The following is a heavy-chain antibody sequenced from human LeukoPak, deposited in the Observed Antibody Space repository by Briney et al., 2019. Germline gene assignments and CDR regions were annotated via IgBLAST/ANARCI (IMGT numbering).Heavy chain of an antibody. CDR3: AGGTGFIIKD. V-gene: IGHV3-7*03. D-gene: IGHD3-9*01. J-gene: IGHJ4*02. CDR1: GFTFSLYW. Sequence: GGSLRLSCAASGFTFSLYWMNWVRRAPGKGLEWVANIKQDGSEKNYVDSVKGRFTNSRDNAKNSLYLQMNNLRVEDTAMYYCAGGTGFIIKDWGQGTLVTVSS. CDR2: IKQDGSEK.